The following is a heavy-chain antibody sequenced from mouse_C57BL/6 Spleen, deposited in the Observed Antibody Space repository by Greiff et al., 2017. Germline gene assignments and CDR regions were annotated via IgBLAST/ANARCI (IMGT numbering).Heavy chain of an antibody. Sequence: VQLKESGGGLVKPGGSLKLSCAASGFTFSDSGMHWVRQAPEKGLEWVAYISSGSSTIYYADTVKGRFTLSRDNAKNTRFLQMTSLRSEDTAMDYCARSYYGSRGYVDVWGTGTTGTVSS. CDR1: GFTFSDSG. CDR3: ARSYYGSRGYVDV. V-gene: IGHV5-17*01. D-gene: IGHD1-1*01. J-gene: IGHJ1*03. CDR2: ISSGSSTI.